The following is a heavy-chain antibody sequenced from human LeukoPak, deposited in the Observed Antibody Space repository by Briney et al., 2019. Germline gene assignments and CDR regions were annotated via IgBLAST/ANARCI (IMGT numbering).Heavy chain of an antibody. V-gene: IGHV3-23*01. CDR2: ISGSGGIT. D-gene: IGHD3-10*01. CDR1: GFTFSSYG. J-gene: IGHJ4*02. CDR3: AKVDGSHHS. Sequence: GGSLRLSCAASGFTFSSYGMTWVRQAPGKGLDWVSAISGSGGITNYADSVKGRFTISRDNSKNTLYLQMNSLRAEDTAVYYCAKVDGSHHSWGQGTLVTVSS.